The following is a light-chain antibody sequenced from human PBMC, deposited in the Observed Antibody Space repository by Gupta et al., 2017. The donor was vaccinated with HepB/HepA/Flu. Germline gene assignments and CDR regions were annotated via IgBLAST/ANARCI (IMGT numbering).Light chain of an antibody. J-gene: IGLJ2*01. Sequence: QSVLTQPPSVSGAPGQSVTIPCTGSSSNIGAGYDVHWYQQLPGTAPKLLIYGNSNRPSGVPDRFSGSKSGTSASLAITGLQAEDEADYYCQSYDSSLSVVVFGGGTKLTVL. CDR3: QSYDSSLSVVV. CDR1: SSNIGAGYD. V-gene: IGLV1-40*01. CDR2: GNS.